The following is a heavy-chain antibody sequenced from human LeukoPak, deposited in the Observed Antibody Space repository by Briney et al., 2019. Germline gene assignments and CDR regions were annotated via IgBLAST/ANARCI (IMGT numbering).Heavy chain of an antibody. J-gene: IGHJ5*02. Sequence: ASVKVSCKTSGYTFTKYAIHWVRQAPGQRLEWMGWINAANGDTKYSQKFQVRVTITRDTSASTAYMELSSLRSEDTAVYYCARDILSGYSRYDPWGQGTLVTVSS. CDR3: ARDILSGYSRYDP. V-gene: IGHV1-3*01. CDR1: GYTFTKYA. CDR2: INAANGDT. D-gene: IGHD3-9*01.